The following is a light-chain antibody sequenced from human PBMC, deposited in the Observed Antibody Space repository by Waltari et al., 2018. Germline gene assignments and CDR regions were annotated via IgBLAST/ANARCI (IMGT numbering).Light chain of an antibody. CDR1: TGAVPSALS. V-gene: IGLV7-46*01. CDR2: DTT. Sequence: QAVVTQEPSLTVSPGGTVTLTVCSITGAVPSALSPYWFQQKPGQVPQSLIYDTTNKHPWTPDRFSGSLLGGQAALTLSGAQPDDDSVYYCLLSYNGALVFGGGTTLTVL. CDR3: LLSYNGALV. J-gene: IGLJ2*01.